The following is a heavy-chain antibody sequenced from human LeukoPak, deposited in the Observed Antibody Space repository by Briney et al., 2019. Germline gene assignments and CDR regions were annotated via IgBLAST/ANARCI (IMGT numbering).Heavy chain of an antibody. D-gene: IGHD3-10*01. CDR3: AKDRSGFGANDY. CDR2: ISNSGADT. J-gene: IGHJ4*02. CDR1: GFSFSTYD. V-gene: IGHV3-23*01. Sequence: RTGGSLRLSCAASGFSFSTYDMSWFRQAPGKGLQWVSTISNSGADTYYADSAKGRFAISRDNSKNTLYLHMNSLTVEDTAVYYCAKDRSGFGANDYWGQGTLVTVSS.